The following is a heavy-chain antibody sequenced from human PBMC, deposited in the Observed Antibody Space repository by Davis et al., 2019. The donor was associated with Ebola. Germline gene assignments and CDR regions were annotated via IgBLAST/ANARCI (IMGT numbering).Heavy chain of an antibody. CDR2: ISYDGSNK. J-gene: IGHJ4*02. V-gene: IGHV3-30*18. Sequence: PGGSLRLSCAAPGFTFSSYGMHWVRQAQGKGLEWVAFISYDGSNKYYADSVKGRFTISRDNSKNTLYLQMNSLRAEDTAVYYCAKELRGSYGYWGQGNLVIVSS. CDR3: AKELRGSYGY. CDR1: GFTFSSYG. D-gene: IGHD3-16*01.